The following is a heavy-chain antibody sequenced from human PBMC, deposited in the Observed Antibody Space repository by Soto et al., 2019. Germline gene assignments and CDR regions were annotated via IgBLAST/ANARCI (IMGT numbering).Heavy chain of an antibody. Sequence: EVPLVDSGGVLVQPGGSLRLSCVVSGMTFSNYWMHWVRQAPGKGLVWVSGINSDESSTTYADYVKGRFIISRDNAKNTLYLQIKNLIAEDSAVYYCARGGYSDAGVWFDYWRQGTLVTVAS. CDR1: GMTFSNYW. D-gene: IGHD5-18*01. J-gene: IGHJ4*02. CDR2: INSDESST. CDR3: ARGGYSDAGVWFDY. V-gene: IGHV3-74*03.